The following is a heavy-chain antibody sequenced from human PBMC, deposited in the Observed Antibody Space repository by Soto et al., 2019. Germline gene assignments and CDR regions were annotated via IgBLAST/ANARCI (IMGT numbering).Heavy chain of an antibody. Sequence: GGPVKGSCKASGYTLPSYYIHWVRQAPGQGLEWMGIINPSGGSTSYAQKFQGRVTMTRDTSTSTVYMELSSLRSEDTAVYYCARRSCDILTGPPTFDIWGQGTMVTVSS. CDR3: ARRSCDILTGPPTFDI. J-gene: IGHJ3*02. CDR1: GYTLPSYY. CDR2: INPSGGST. V-gene: IGHV1-46*03. D-gene: IGHD3-9*01.